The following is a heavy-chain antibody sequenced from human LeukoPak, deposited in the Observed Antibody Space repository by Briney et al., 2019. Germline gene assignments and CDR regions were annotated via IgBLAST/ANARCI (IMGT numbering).Heavy chain of an antibody. D-gene: IGHD3-10*01. J-gene: IGHJ3*02. CDR1: GGSISSYY. V-gene: IGHV4-39*07. Sequence: KSSETLSLTCTVSGGSISSYYWGWVRQPPGKGLEWIGNIFYSGSTYYSPSPKSRVTISLDTSRNQFSLKLNSVTAADTAVYYCAKSNGYGLVDIWGQGTMVTVSS. CDR2: IFYSGST. CDR3: AKSNGYGLVDI.